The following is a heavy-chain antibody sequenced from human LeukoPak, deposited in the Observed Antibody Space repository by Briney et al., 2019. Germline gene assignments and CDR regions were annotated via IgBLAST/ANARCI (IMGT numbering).Heavy chain of an antibody. CDR1: GYTFTSYG. CDR2: ISAYNGNT. J-gene: IGHJ4*02. V-gene: IGHV1-18*01. CDR3: ARDTEADYVWGSYYDY. Sequence: ASVKVSCKASGYTFTSYGISWVRQAPGQGLEWMGWISAYNGNTNYAQKLQGRVTMTTDTSTSTAYMELRSLRSDDTAVYYCARDTEADYVWGSYYDYWGQGTLVTVSS. D-gene: IGHD3-16*01.